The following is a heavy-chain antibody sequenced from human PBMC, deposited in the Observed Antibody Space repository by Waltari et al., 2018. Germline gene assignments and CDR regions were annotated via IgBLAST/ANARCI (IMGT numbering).Heavy chain of an antibody. Sequence: EVQLVESGGGFVQPGGSLRLSCLGSGSPFGVFSLHWIRQAPGKGLEWVAYISASRAAIYYAESVKGRFTISRDNAKNSLFLQMTNLGVEDTAVYYCATEPAPGAGINYWGQGILVTVSS. CDR3: ATEPAPGAGINY. V-gene: IGHV3-48*01. J-gene: IGHJ4*02. D-gene: IGHD6-19*01. CDR2: ISASRAAI. CDR1: GSPFGVFS.